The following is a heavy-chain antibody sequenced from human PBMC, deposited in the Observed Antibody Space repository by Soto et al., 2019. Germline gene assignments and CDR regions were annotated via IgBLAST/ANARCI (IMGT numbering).Heavy chain of an antibody. CDR2: INAGNGNT. J-gene: IGHJ6*02. Sequence: ASVKVSCKASGYTFTSYAMHWVRQAPGQRLEWMGWINAGNGNTKYSQKFQGRVTITRDTSASTAYMELSGLRSEDTAVYYCSRDYYSSGWYGSYYYYGMDVWGQGTTVTVSS. CDR3: SRDYYSSGWYGSYYYYGMDV. D-gene: IGHD6-19*01. CDR1: GYTFTSYA. V-gene: IGHV1-3*01.